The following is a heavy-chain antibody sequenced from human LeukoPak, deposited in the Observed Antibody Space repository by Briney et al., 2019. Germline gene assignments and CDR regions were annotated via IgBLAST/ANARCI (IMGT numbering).Heavy chain of an antibody. Sequence: PGGSLRLSCAASGFTFSSYGMHWVRQAPGKGLEWVAVISYDGSNKYYADSVKGRFTISRDNSKNTLYLQMNSLRAEDTAVYYCAKDLMSILALIPWDSWGQGTLVTVSS. V-gene: IGHV3-30*18. CDR3: AKDLMSILALIPWDS. CDR2: ISYDGSNK. D-gene: IGHD2-21*01. J-gene: IGHJ4*02. CDR1: GFTFSSYG.